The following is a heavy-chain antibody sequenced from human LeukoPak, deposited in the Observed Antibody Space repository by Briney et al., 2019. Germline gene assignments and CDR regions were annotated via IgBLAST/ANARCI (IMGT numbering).Heavy chain of an antibody. J-gene: IGHJ3*02. CDR2: IWSGGSNK. CDR3: AKGGSNWLYDGFEI. V-gene: IGHV3-30*02. CDR1: GFIFSSYA. D-gene: IGHD6-13*01. Sequence: GGSLRLSCAASGFIFSSYAMHWVRQAPGKGLEWVAIIWSGGSNKYYADSVKGRFTISRDNSKNTLDLQMNSLRAEDTGVYYCAKGGSNWLYDGFEIWGQGTKVTVSS.